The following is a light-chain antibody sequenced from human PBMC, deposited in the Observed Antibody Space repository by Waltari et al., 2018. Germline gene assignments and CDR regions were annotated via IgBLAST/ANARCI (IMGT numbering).Light chain of an antibody. J-gene: IGLJ2*01. Sequence: QSVLTPPPSVSAAPGPRVTITCSGSSSNIGKNYVSWHQQLPGTAPKLLIYDNNKRPSGIPDRFSGSKSGTSATLGITGLQTGDEADDYCGTWDSSLSAVVFGGGTKLTVL. CDR1: SSNIGKNY. V-gene: IGLV1-51*01. CDR2: DNN. CDR3: GTWDSSLSAVV.